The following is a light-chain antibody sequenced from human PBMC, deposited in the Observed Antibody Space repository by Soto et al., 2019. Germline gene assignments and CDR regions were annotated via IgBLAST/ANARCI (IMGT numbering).Light chain of an antibody. CDR1: QEISTY. Sequence: AVRMTQSPSSFSASTGDRVTISCRASQEISTYLAWYQQKPGKAPKLLIYGASTLHNGVPSRFSGSGSGTDFTLTIDCLQSDDFANYFCQQYYTFPYTFGQGTALEI. V-gene: IGKV1-8*01. CDR3: QQYYTFPYT. J-gene: IGKJ2*01. CDR2: GAS.